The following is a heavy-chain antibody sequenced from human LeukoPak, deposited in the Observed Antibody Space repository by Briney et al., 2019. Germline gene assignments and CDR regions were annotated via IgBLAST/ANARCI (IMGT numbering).Heavy chain of an antibody. CDR1: GFTFSDYW. J-gene: IGHJ4*02. V-gene: IGHV3-7*05. D-gene: IGHD4-23*01. CDR2: IKEDGSDE. Sequence: PGGSLRLSCVASGFTFSDYWMSWVRQGPGKGLECVANIKEDGSDENYVDSVKGRFTISRDNAKNSLYLQMNSLRAEDMAVYYCVRGGGKFDYWGQGTLVTVSS. CDR3: VRGGGKFDY.